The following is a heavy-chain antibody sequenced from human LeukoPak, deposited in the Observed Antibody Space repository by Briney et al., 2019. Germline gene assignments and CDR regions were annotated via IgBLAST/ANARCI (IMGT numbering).Heavy chain of an antibody. D-gene: IGHD6-19*01. CDR1: GYTFTGYY. CDR3: ASDAGYSSGWYQRY. J-gene: IGHJ4*02. CDR2: INPNSGGT. Sequence: GASVKVSCKASGYTFTGYYMHWVRQAPGQGLEWMGRINPNSGGTNYAQKFQGRVTMTRDTSISTAYMELSRLRADDTAVYYCASDAGYSSGWYQRYWGQGTLVTVSS. V-gene: IGHV1-2*06.